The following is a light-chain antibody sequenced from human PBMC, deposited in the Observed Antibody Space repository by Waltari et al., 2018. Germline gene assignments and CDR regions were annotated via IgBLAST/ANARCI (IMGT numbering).Light chain of an antibody. CDR2: DSY. CDR1: TGPVTSVHY. J-gene: IGLJ2*01. V-gene: IGLV7-46*01. CDR3: WLAYSSGVV. Sequence: QAVVPQEPPLTVSPGGPVTLTCGSSTGPVTSVHYPYWVQQKPGHAPRTLIYDSYMKNSWTPARFSGSLIGGKAALTLSGAQAEDEADYYCWLAYSSGVVYGGGTKLAVL.